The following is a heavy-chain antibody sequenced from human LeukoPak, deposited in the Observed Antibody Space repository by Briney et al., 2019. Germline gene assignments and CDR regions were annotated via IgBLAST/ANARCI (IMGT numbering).Heavy chain of an antibody. D-gene: IGHD1-26*01. CDR1: GFTFSSNW. V-gene: IGHV3-74*01. J-gene: IGHJ4*02. CDR3: ARGLTVGVVLDY. Sequence: GGSLRLSCSASGFTFSSNWMHWVRQAPGKGLVWVSRINSDGSGTTYADSVKGRFTISRDNAKYTLYLQMNSLRAEDTGVYYCARGLTVGVVLDYWGQGTLVTVSS. CDR2: INSDGSGT.